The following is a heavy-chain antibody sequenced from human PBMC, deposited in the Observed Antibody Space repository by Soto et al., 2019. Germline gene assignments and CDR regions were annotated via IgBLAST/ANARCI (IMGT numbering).Heavy chain of an antibody. V-gene: IGHV3-21*01. CDR2: VSGSQTYI. CDR3: ARGVPGSSRKGAEHFLH. Sequence: EVQLVESGGGLVKPGGSLRVSCAASGFTFSDYDMNWVRQAPGKGLEWVSSVSGSQTYIYYAESVKGRFTISRDNAKNSLYLQMNSLSADDTAVYYCARGVPGSSRKGAEHFLHWGQGTLVTVSS. CDR1: GFTFSDYD. J-gene: IGHJ1*01.